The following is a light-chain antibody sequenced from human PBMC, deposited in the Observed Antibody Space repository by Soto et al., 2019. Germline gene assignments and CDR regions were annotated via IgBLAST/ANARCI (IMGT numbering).Light chain of an antibody. V-gene: IGKV3-20*01. J-gene: IGKJ1*01. Sequence: EIVLTQSPGTLSLSPGERATVACRAGQSVSSSYLAWYQQKPGQAPRLLIFDASTRATGIPDRFSGSGSGTDFSLTISSLEPEDFAVYYCQQYGSSPETFGQGTKVDIK. CDR3: QQYGSSPET. CDR2: DAS. CDR1: QSVSSSY.